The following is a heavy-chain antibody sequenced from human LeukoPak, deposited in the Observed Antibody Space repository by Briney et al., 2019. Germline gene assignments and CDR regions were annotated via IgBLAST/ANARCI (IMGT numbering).Heavy chain of an antibody. V-gene: IGHV3-13*01. CDR1: GFTLGSHD. J-gene: IGHJ4*02. Sequence: GGSLRLSCTASGFTLGSHDMHWVRQILGQGLEWVAAVSSGFHAFFADSVQGRFTVSREDARNSLYLQMNSLRAGDTAVYYCVREARGYHYTYFDYWGQGTLVTVSS. D-gene: IGHD5-18*01. CDR3: VREARGYHYTYFDY. CDR2: VSSGFHA.